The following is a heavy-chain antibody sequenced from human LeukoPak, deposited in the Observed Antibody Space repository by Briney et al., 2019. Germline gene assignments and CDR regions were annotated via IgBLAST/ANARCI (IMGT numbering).Heavy chain of an antibody. V-gene: IGHV1-46*01. CDR2: INPSGGST. CDR1: GYTFTSYY. CDR3: ARGRNYYDSSGYYYEGDAFDI. D-gene: IGHD3-22*01. Sequence: ASVKVSCKASGYTFTSYYMHWVRQAPGQGLEWMGIINPSGGSTSYAQKFQGRVTMTRDTSTSTVYMELSSLRSEDTAVYYCARGRNYYDSSGYYYEGDAFDIWGQGTMVTVSS. J-gene: IGHJ3*02.